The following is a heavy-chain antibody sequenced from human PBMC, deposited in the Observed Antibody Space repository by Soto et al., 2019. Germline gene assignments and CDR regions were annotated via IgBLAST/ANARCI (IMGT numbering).Heavy chain of an antibody. CDR1: GYTFTNYG. J-gene: IGHJ5*02. D-gene: IGHD4-4*01. Sequence: ASVKVSCKASGYTFTNYGLSWVRQAPGQGLEWMGWISAYNGDTNYAQKLQGRVTMTTDTSTSTAYMELESLISDDTAVYYCARVVAAVTGLNWFDPWGQGTLVTVSS. V-gene: IGHV1-18*01. CDR3: ARVVAAVTGLNWFDP. CDR2: ISAYNGDT.